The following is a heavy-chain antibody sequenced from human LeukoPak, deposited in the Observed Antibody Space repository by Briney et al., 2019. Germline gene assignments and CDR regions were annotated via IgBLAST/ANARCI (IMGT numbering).Heavy chain of an antibody. CDR3: ARSVITMIVEHYDAFDI. J-gene: IGHJ3*02. V-gene: IGHV4-34*01. D-gene: IGHD3-22*01. CDR2: INHSGST. Sequence: SETLSLTCAVYGGSFSGYYWSWIRQPPGKGLEWIGEINHSGSTNYNPSLKTRVTISVDTSKNQFSLKLSSVTAADTAVYYCARSVITMIVEHYDAFDIWGQGTMVTVSS. CDR1: GGSFSGYY.